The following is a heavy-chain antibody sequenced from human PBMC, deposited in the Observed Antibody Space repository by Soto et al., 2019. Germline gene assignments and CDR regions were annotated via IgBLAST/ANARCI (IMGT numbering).Heavy chain of an antibody. V-gene: IGHV1-8*01. Sequence: ASVKVSCKASGYTFTSYDINWVRQATGQGLEWMGWMNPNSGNTGYAQKFQGRVTMTRNTSTSTAYMELSSLTSEDTAVYYCARCFGDYVDYYQTYMDVWGKGTTVTVSS. CDR2: MNPNSGNT. D-gene: IGHD4-17*01. CDR3: ARCFGDYVDYYQTYMDV. CDR1: GYTFTSYD. J-gene: IGHJ6*03.